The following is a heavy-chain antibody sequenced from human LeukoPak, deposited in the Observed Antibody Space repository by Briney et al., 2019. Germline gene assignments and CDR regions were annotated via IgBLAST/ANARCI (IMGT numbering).Heavy chain of an antibody. V-gene: IGHV3-21*01. D-gene: IGHD3-3*01. J-gene: IGHJ4*02. CDR2: ISSSSSYI. CDR1: GFTFSIHG. Sequence: GGSLRLSCAASGFTFSIHGMHWVRQAPGKGLEWVSSISSSSSYIYYADSVKGRFTISRDNAKNSLYLQMNSLRAEDTAVYYCARDSYYDFWSAYDYWGQGTLVTVSS. CDR3: ARDSYYDFWSAYDY.